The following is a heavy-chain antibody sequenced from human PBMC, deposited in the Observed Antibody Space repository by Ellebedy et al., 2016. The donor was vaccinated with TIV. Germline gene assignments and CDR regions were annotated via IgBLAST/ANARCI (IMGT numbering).Heavy chain of an antibody. CDR3: ARDRGSGSFELVDY. CDR2: IWYDGSKK. J-gene: IGHJ4*02. V-gene: IGHV3-33*08. CDR1: RFTFNNYG. Sequence: PGGSLRLSCAASRFTFNNYGMHGVRQAPGKGLEWVALIWYDGSKKYYADSVKGRFTISRDDSKNTLFLQMDSLRAEDTAVYYCARDRGSGSFELVDYWGQGTLVTVSS. D-gene: IGHD3-10*01.